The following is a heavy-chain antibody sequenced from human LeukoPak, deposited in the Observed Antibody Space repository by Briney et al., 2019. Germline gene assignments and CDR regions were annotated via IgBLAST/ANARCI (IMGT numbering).Heavy chain of an antibody. CDR2: IKSDGSMT. CDR3: ASQVVGAAFDP. D-gene: IGHD2-15*01. CDR1: GFTFSGYW. V-gene: IGHV3-74*01. J-gene: IGHJ5*02. Sequence: PGGSLRLSCVASGFTFSGYWMHWVRQPPGKGLVWVSRIKSDGSMTNYAGSVKGRFTISRDNAKNTLYLQMNSLRAEDTAAYYCASQVVGAAFDPWGQGTLVTVSS.